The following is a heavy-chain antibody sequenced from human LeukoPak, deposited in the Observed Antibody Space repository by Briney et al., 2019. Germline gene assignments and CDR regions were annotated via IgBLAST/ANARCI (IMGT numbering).Heavy chain of an antibody. D-gene: IGHD2-15*01. CDR1: GYTFTGYY. CDR2: INPNSGGT. Sequence: ASVKVFCKASGYTFTGYYMHWVRQAPGQGLEWMGWINPNSGGTNYAQKFQGRVTMTRDTSISTAYMELSRLRSDDTAVYYCVSILRYCSGGSCYFPYWGQGTLVTVSS. J-gene: IGHJ4*02. CDR3: VSILRYCSGGSCYFPY. V-gene: IGHV1-2*02.